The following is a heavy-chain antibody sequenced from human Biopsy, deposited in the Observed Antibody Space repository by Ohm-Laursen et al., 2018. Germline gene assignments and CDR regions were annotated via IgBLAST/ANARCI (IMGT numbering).Heavy chain of an antibody. D-gene: IGHD3-9*01. Sequence: SVKVSCKPPGGTFSNYGVNWVRQAPGQGLEWLGGNIPILGTGNYAPKFQDRVTVAADTSTSTATMEPRSLRSDDTAVYYCATKLTGYFHHWGQGTLVIVSS. CDR1: GGTFSNYG. CDR3: ATKLTGYFHH. J-gene: IGHJ1*01. CDR2: NIPILGTG. V-gene: IGHV1-69*06.